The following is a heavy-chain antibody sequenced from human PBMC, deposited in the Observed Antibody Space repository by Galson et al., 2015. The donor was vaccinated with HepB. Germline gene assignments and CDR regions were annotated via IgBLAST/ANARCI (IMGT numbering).Heavy chain of an antibody. V-gene: IGHV3-48*02. CDR2: ISSGSTSV. J-gene: IGHJ4*02. CDR1: GFTFGDYS. CDR3: VRAPDY. Sequence: SLRLSCAASGFTFGDYSMNWVRQAPGKGLEWVSSISSGSTSVYYADSVQGRFTTSRDNAKNSLYLQMNSLRDVDTAMYYCVRAPDYWGQGTLVTVSS.